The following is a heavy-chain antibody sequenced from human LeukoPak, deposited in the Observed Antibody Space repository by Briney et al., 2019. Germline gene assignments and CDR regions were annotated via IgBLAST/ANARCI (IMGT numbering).Heavy chain of an antibody. J-gene: IGHJ4*02. V-gene: IGHV3-9*01. D-gene: IGHD6-6*01. CDR2: ISWNSGSI. Sequence: GRSLRLSCAASGFTFDDYAMHWVRQAPGKGLEWVSGISWNSGSIGYADSVKGRFTISRDNAKNSLYLQMNSLRAEDTALYYCAKDIGYSSSSGVDYWGQGTLVTASS. CDR3: AKDIGYSSSSGVDY. CDR1: GFTFDDYA.